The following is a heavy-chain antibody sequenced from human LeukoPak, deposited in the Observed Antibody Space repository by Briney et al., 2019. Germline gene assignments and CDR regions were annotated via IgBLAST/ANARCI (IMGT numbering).Heavy chain of an antibody. Sequence: HPGGSLRLSCAASGFTVSSNYMSWVRQAPGKGLEWVSVIYSGGSTYYADSVKGRFTISRDNSKNTLYLQMNSLRAEDTAVYYCAKNSGSDFWSGPNFNDAFDIWGQGTMVTVSS. D-gene: IGHD3-3*01. J-gene: IGHJ3*02. CDR1: GFTVSSNY. CDR3: AKNSGSDFWSGPNFNDAFDI. CDR2: IYSGGST. V-gene: IGHV3-53*01.